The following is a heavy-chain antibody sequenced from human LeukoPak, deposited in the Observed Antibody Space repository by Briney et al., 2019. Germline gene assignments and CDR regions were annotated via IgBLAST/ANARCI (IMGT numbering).Heavy chain of an antibody. CDR2: ISGSGGST. D-gene: IGHD3-22*01. V-gene: IGHV3-23*01. CDR3: ARYYYDSSGYYGTYDY. J-gene: IGHJ4*02. Sequence: GGSLRLSCAASGFTFSSYGMSWVRQAPGKGLEWVSAISGSGGSTYYADSVKGRFTISRDNAKNTLYLQMNSLRAEDTAVYYCARYYYDSSGYYGTYDYWGQGTLVTVSS. CDR1: GFTFSSYG.